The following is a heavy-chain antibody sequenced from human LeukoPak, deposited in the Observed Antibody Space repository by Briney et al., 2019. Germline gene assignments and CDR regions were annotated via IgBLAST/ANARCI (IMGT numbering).Heavy chain of an antibody. CDR2: ISSSSSYI. J-gene: IGHJ6*02. V-gene: IGHV3-21*01. Sequence: GSLRLSCAASGFTFSSYSMNWVRQAPGKGLEWVSSISSSSSYIYYADSVKGRFTISRDNAKNSLYLQMNSLRAEDTAVYYCARDPRGSWGYYYYGMDVWGQGTTVTVSS. CDR1: GFTFSSYS. CDR3: ARDPRGSWGYYYYGMDV. D-gene: IGHD6-13*01.